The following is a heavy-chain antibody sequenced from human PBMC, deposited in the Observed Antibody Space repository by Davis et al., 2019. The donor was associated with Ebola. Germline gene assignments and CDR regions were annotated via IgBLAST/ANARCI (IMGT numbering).Heavy chain of an antibody. J-gene: IGHJ3*02. Sequence: MPSETLSLTCTVSGGSISSSSYYWGWIRQPPGKGLEWIGSIYYSGSTYYNPSLKSRVTISVDTSKNQFSLKLSSVTAADTAVYYCARVGWSGYQNDAFDIWGQGTMVTVSS. V-gene: IGHV4-39*01. D-gene: IGHD3-3*01. CDR3: ARVGWSGYQNDAFDI. CDR2: IYYSGST. CDR1: GGSISSSSYY.